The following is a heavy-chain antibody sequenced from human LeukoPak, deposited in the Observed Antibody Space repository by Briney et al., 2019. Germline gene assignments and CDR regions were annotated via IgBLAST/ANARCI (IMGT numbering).Heavy chain of an antibody. D-gene: IGHD2-15*01. J-gene: IGHJ4*02. V-gene: IGHV3-30*02. CDR3: AKGTLGYCSGHICYTPGFDY. Sequence: PGGSLRLSCAASGFTFSTYWMSWVRQAPGKGLEWVAFIRYDGSNEYYADSVKGRFTISRDNSKNTLYLQMNSLRAEDTAVYSCAKGTLGYCSGHICYTPGFDYWGQGTLVTVSS. CDR2: IRYDGSNE. CDR1: GFTFSTYW.